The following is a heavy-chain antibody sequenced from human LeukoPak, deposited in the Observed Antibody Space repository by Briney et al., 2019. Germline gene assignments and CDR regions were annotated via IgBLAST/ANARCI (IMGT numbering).Heavy chain of an antibody. V-gene: IGHV1-2*02. CDR1: GYTFTGYY. J-gene: IGHJ4*02. Sequence: ASVKVSCKASGYTFTGYYMHWVRQAPGQGLEWMGWINPNSGGTNYAQKFQGRVTMTRDTSISTAYMELSRLRSDDTAVYYCAVQYGGSSYPYFDYWGQGTLVTVSS. CDR3: AVQYGGSSYPYFDY. D-gene: IGHD1-26*01. CDR2: INPNSGGT.